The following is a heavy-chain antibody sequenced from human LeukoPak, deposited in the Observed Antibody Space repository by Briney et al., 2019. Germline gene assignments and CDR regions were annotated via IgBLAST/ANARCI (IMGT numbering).Heavy chain of an antibody. CDR2: IYYSGST. CDR3: ARRYNWNDRWD. J-gene: IGHJ4*02. D-gene: IGHD1-1*01. CDR1: GGSISSTNYY. Sequence: SETLSLTCTVSGGSISSTNYYWGWIRQPPGKGLEWIGSIYYSGSTYYNPSLKSRLAISLDTSKNQFSLRLSSVTAADTAFYYCARRYNWNDRWDWGQGTLVTVSP. V-gene: IGHV4-39*07.